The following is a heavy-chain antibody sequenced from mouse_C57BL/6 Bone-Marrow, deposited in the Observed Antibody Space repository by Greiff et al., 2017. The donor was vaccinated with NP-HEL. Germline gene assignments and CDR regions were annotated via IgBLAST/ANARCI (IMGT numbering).Heavy chain of an antibody. V-gene: IGHV1-26*01. D-gene: IGHD4-1*01. CDR3: AILERDY. CDR2: INPNNGGT. Sequence: EVQLQQSGPELVKPGASVKISCKASGYTFTDYYMNWVKQSHGKSLEWIGDINPNNGGTSYNQKFKGKATLTVDKSSSTAYMELRSLTSEDSAVYYCAILERDYWGQGTTLTVSS. J-gene: IGHJ2*01. CDR1: GYTFTDYY.